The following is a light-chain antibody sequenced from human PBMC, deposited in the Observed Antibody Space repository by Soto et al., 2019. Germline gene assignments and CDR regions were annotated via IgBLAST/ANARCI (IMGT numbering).Light chain of an antibody. CDR2: DDS. V-gene: IGLV3-21*02. CDR3: CSYGVRSTYV. Sequence: SYELTQPPSVSVAPGQTARITCGGSNIGSKSGHWYQQKPGQAPVLVVYDDSDRPSGIPERFSGSNSGNTATLTISRVEAGDEADYYCCSYGVRSTYVFGGGTKVTVL. J-gene: IGLJ1*01. CDR1: NIGSKS.